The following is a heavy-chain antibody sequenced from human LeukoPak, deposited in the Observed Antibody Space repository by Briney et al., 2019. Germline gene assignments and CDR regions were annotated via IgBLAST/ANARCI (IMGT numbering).Heavy chain of an antibody. CDR3: ATDYFSTYYYGSGSSDAFDI. J-gene: IGHJ3*02. D-gene: IGHD3-10*01. CDR1: GYTLTELS. CDR2: FDPEDGET. Sequence: ASVKVSCKVSGYTLTELSMHWVRQAPGKGLEWMGGFDPEDGETIYAQKFQGRVTMTEDTSTDTAYMELSSLRSEDTAVYCCATDYFSTYYYGSGSSDAFDIWGQGTMVTVSS. V-gene: IGHV1-24*01.